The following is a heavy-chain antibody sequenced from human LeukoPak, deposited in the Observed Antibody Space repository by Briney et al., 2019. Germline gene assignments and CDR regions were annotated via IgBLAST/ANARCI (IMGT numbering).Heavy chain of an antibody. CDR1: GGSISSYY. J-gene: IGHJ4*02. CDR3: ARDADSSGYYFDY. Sequence: ASETLSLTCTVSGGSISSYYWSWIRQPPGEGLEWIGYIYYSGSTNYNPSLKSRVTISVDTSKNQFSLKLSSVTAADTAVYYCARDADSSGYYFDYWGQGTLVTVSP. D-gene: IGHD3-22*01. V-gene: IGHV4-59*01. CDR2: IYYSGST.